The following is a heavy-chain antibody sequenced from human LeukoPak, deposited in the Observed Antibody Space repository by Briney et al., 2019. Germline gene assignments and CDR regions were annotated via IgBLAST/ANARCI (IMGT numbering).Heavy chain of an antibody. CDR3: ASGGEMATISAY. CDR2: INPSGGST. Sequence: RASVKVSCKASGYTFTSYYMHWVRQAPGQGLEWMGIINPSGGSTSYAQKFQGRVTMTRNTSTSTVYMELSSLRSEDTAVYYCASGGEMATISAYWGQGTLVTVSS. CDR1: GYTFTSYY. V-gene: IGHV1-46*01. D-gene: IGHD5-24*01. J-gene: IGHJ4*02.